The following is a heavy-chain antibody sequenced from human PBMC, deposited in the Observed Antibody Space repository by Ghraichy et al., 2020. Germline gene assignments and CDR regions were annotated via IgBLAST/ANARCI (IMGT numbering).Heavy chain of an antibody. Sequence: GGSLRLSCAASGFTFSSYGMHWVRQAPGKGLEWVAFIRYDGSNKYYADSVKGRFTISRDNSKNTLYLQMNSLRAVDTAVYYCAKPTGVRGEGIDYWGQGTLVTVSS. D-gene: IGHD3-10*01. CDR1: GFTFSSYG. CDR3: AKPTGVRGEGIDY. CDR2: IRYDGSNK. J-gene: IGHJ4*02. V-gene: IGHV3-30*02.